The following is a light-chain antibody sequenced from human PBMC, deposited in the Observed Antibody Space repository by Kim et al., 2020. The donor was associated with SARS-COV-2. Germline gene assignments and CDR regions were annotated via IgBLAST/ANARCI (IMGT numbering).Light chain of an antibody. CDR3: NSRDTSGNRLV. CDR2: NTN. V-gene: IGLV3-19*01. CDR1: SLGSFS. J-gene: IGLJ2*01. Sequence: SSELTQDPAVSVALGQTVRITCQGDSLGSFSATWYQQKPGQAPTLVIYNTNTRPSGTPDRFSGSSSGNTASLTITGAQAEDEADYYCNSRDTSGNRLVF.